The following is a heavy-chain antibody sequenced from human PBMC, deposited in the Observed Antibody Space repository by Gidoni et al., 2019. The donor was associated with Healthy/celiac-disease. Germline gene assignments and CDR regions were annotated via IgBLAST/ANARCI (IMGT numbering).Heavy chain of an antibody. J-gene: IGHJ4*02. D-gene: IGHD2-2*01. CDR3: ARLGGLYCSSTSCYYFDY. V-gene: IGHV4-39*01. Sequence: QLQLQESGPGLVKPSETLSLTCTVSGGSISSSSYYWGWIRQPPGKGLEWIGSIYYSGSTYYNPSLKSRVTISVDTSKNQFSLKLSSVTAADTAVYYCARLGGLYCSSTSCYYFDYWGQGTLVTVSS. CDR1: GGSISSSSYY. CDR2: IYYSGST.